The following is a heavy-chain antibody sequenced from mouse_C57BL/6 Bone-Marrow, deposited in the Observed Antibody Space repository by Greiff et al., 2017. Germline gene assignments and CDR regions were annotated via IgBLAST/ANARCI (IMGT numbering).Heavy chain of an antibody. D-gene: IGHD6-1*01. CDR1: GYAFTNYL. CDR2: INPGSGGT. J-gene: IGHJ1*03. V-gene: IGHV1-54*01. CDR3: ARPSFYWYFDV. Sequence: QVQLQQSGAELVRPGTSVKVSCKASGYAFTNYLIEWVKQRPGQGLEWIGVINPGSGGTNYNEKFKGKATLTADKSSSTAYMQRSSLTSEDSAVYFCARPSFYWYFDVWGTGTTVTVSS.